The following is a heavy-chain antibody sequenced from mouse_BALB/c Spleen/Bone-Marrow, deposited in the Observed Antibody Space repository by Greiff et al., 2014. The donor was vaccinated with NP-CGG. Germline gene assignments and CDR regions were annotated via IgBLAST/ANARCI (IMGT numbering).Heavy chain of an antibody. J-gene: IGHJ1*01. CDR1: GFTFTDYY. V-gene: IGHV7-3*02. D-gene: IGHD1-3*01. CDR2: IRNKANGYTT. CDR3: ARDEVIQSTSWDFDV. Sequence: EVQLMESGGGLVQPGGSLRLSCATSGFTFTDYYMSWVRQPPGKALEWLGFIRNKANGYTTEYSASVKGRFTISRNNSQSILYLQMNTLRTEHSAAYYCARDEVIQSTSWDFDVWGAGTTVTVSS.